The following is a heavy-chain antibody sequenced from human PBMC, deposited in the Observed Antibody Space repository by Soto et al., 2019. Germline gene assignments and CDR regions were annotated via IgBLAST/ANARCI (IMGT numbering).Heavy chain of an antibody. CDR2: ISGSGGST. J-gene: IGHJ4*02. CDR1: GFTFSSYA. CDR3: AKDRRGDFWSLWYFDY. D-gene: IGHD3-3*01. V-gene: IGHV3-23*01. Sequence: GGSLRLSCAASGFTFSSYAMSWVRQAPGKGLEWVSAISGSGGSTYYADSVKGRFTISRDNSKNTLYLQMNSLRAEDTAVFYCAKDRRGDFWSLWYFDYWGQGTLVTVSS.